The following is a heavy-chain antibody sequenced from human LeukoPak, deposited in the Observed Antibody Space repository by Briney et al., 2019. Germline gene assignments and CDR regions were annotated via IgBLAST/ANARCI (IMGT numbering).Heavy chain of an antibody. CDR2: IYPGDSDT. J-gene: IGHJ6*03. CDR3: ARQVRVYYYYMDV. V-gene: IGHV5-51*01. CDR1: GYSFTSYW. D-gene: IGHD3-10*01. Sequence: AEYLKISSKGSGYSFTSYWICWVRQMPGKGLEWMGIIYPGDSDTRYSPSFQGQVTISADKSISTAYLQWSSLKASDTATYYCARQVRVYYYYMDVWGKGTTVTVSS.